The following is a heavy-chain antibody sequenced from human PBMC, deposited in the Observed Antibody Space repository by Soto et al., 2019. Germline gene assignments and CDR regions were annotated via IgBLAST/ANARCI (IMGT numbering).Heavy chain of an antibody. Sequence: PGGSLRLSCAATGFTFSTCAMSWVRQAPGKGLEWVSAISGNGFSTYYADSVKGRFTISRDNSIDRLYMQMNSLRTEDTAVYYCAHPRGYGVFDAYDIWGQGAMVTASS. D-gene: IGHD4-17*01. J-gene: IGHJ3*02. V-gene: IGHV3-23*01. CDR3: AHPRGYGVFDAYDI. CDR2: ISGNGFST. CDR1: GFTFSTCA.